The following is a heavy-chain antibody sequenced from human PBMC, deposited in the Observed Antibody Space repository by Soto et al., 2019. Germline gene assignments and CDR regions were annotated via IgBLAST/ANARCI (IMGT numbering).Heavy chain of an antibody. CDR3: ARRERYYGSPGWFDP. J-gene: IGHJ5*01. CDR1: GASINNFAYY. CDR2: VYYNENT. V-gene: IGHV4-39*01. D-gene: IGHD3-10*01. Sequence: NPSETLSLTCSVSGASINNFAYYWGWIRRPPGKGLEWIGTVYYNENTYYNPSLKSRVAISVDTARNQFSLNLRSVTAADTAIYFCARRERYYGSPGWFDPWGQGTLVTVSS.